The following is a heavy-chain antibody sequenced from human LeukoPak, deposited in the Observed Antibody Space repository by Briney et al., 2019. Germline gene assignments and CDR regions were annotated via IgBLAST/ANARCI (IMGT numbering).Heavy chain of an antibody. D-gene: IGHD2-2*01. V-gene: IGHV3-30-3*01. CDR3: ARSLGYCSSTSCYLNLDY. J-gene: IGHJ4*02. Sequence: GSLRLSCAASGFTFSSYAMHWVRQAPGKGLEWVAVISYDGSNKYYADSVKGRFTISRDNSKNTLYLQMNSLRAEDTAVYYCARSLGYCSSTSCYLNLDYWGQGTLVTVSS. CDR2: ISYDGSNK. CDR1: GFTFSSYA.